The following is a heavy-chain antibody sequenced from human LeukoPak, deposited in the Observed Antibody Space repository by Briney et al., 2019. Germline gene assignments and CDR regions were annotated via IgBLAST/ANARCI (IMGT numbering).Heavy chain of an antibody. Sequence: ASVKVSCKASGGTFRNSAITWVRQAPGQGLEWMGWINPNSGGTNYAQKFQGWVTMTRDTSISTAYMELSRLRSDDTAVYYCARSREQQNPFDYWGQGTLVTVSS. CDR3: ARSREQQNPFDY. J-gene: IGHJ4*02. CDR2: INPNSGGT. CDR1: GGTFRNSA. D-gene: IGHD6-13*01. V-gene: IGHV1-2*04.